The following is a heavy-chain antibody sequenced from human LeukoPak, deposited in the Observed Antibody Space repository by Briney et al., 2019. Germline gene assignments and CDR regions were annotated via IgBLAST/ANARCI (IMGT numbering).Heavy chain of an antibody. Sequence: TGGSLRLSCAASGFTFSSYEMNWVRQAPGRGLEWVPYISSSGSTIDYADSVKGRFTISRDNAKNSLYLQMNSLRAEDTAVYYCARDINSYGYGWGQGTLVTVSS. CDR1: GFTFSSYE. CDR2: ISSSGSTI. D-gene: IGHD5-18*01. J-gene: IGHJ4*02. V-gene: IGHV3-48*03. CDR3: ARDINSYGYG.